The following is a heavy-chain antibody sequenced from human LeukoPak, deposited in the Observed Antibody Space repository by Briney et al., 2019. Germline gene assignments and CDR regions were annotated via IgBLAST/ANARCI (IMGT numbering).Heavy chain of an antibody. CDR1: GESHSRFY. J-gene: IGHJ4*02. V-gene: IGHV4-34*01. CDR2: INHSGSP. D-gene: IGHD6-13*01. CDR3: ASSLTGYSSSWFLAY. Sequence: SETLSLTCAVSGESHSRFYWSWIRQSPGRGLEWIGEINHSGSPNYNPSLKSRVTISLDTSKNQFSRRVPSVTAADTAFYFCASSLTGYSSSWFLAYWGPGTLVTVSS.